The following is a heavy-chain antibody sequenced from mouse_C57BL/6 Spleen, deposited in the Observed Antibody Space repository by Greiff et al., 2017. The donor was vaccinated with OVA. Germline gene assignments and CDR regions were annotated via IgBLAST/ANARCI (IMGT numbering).Heavy chain of an antibody. J-gene: IGHJ4*01. CDR2: IYPSDSET. CDR1: GYTFTSYW. Sequence: QVQLQQPGAELVRPGSSVKLSCKASGYTFTSYWMDWVKQRPGQGLEWIGNIYPSDSETHYNQKFKDKATLTVDKSSSTAYMQLSSLTSEDSAVYYCARGGYDYDAMDYWGQGTSVTVSS. D-gene: IGHD2-10*02. V-gene: IGHV1-61*01. CDR3: ARGGYDYDAMDY.